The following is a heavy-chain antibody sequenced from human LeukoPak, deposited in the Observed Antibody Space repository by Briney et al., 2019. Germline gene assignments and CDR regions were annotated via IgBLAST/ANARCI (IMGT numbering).Heavy chain of an antibody. J-gene: IGHJ5*02. CDR3: ARDYSNYANWFDP. Sequence: SETLSLTCAVTGVSISSYYWSWIRQPAGKGLEWIGRIYTSGSTNYNPSLKSRVTMSVDTSKNQSSLKLSSVTAADTAVYYCARDYSNYANWFDPWGQGTLVTVSS. CDR1: GVSISSYY. D-gene: IGHD4-4*01. CDR2: IYTSGST. V-gene: IGHV4-4*07.